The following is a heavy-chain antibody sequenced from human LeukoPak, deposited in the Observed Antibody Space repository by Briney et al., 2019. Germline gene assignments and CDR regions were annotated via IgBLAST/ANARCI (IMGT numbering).Heavy chain of an antibody. D-gene: IGHD5-12*01. J-gene: IGHJ3*02. CDR3: ARDIYSGYGGDACDI. V-gene: IGHV3-72*01. Sequence: GGSLRLSCAASGFTSSDHDMDWVCQAPGKGLEWVGRTRNKVNSYTTEYAASVKGRFSISRDDSKNSMYLQMNSLKTDNTAVYYCARDIYSGYGGDACDIWGQGTMVSVSS. CDR2: TRNKVNSYTT. CDR1: GFTSSDHD.